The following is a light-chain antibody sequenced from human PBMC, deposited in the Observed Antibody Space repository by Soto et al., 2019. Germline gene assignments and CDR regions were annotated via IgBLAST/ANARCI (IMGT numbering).Light chain of an antibody. CDR2: GAS. CDR1: QSVSSSY. J-gene: IGKJ1*01. CDR3: AQYGRSPPWT. Sequence: ESVLTQSPGTLSLSPGESATLSCRASQSVSSSYLAWYQQKPGQAPRLLIYGASSRATGIPDRFSGSGYGTDFTLPICRLEPPDFAGYYCAQYGRSPPWTFGPGTKVEI. V-gene: IGKV3-20*01.